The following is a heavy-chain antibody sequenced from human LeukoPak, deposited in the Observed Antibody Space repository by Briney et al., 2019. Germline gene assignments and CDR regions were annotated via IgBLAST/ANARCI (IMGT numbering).Heavy chain of an antibody. CDR1: GGSLTNYY. J-gene: IGHJ3*02. V-gene: IGHV4-34*01. CDR3: ARRVAFDI. CDR2: INHSGST. Sequence: SETLSLTCAVYGGSLTNYYWSWIRQPPGRGLEWIAEINHSGSTKYNPSLESRVSISLDTSKNYFSLRLSSVTAADTAVYYCARRVAFDIWGQGTMVTVSS.